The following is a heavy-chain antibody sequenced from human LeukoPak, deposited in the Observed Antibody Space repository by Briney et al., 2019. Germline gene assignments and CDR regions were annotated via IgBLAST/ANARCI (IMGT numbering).Heavy chain of an antibody. Sequence: SETLSLTCAVSGYSISSGYYWGWIRPPPGKGLEWIGRIYHSGSTYYNPSLKSRVTISADTSKNQFSLKLSSVTAADTAMYYCANHAVTSTWFFDLWGRGTLVTVSS. CDR1: GYSISSGYY. CDR3: ANHAVTSTWFFDL. CDR2: IYHSGST. V-gene: IGHV4-38-2*01. J-gene: IGHJ2*01.